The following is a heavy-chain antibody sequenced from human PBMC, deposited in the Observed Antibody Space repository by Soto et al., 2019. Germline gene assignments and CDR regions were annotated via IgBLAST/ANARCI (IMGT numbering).Heavy chain of an antibody. CDR1: GYTFASYA. CDR2: ISAYNGNT. J-gene: IGHJ4*02. CDR3: ARDPPPPDY. Sequence: QVQLVQSGAEVKKPGASVKVSCKASGYTFASYAISWMRQAPGQGLEWMGWISAYNGNTNYAQKLQGRVTMTTDTSASTGYMELRSLRSDDTAVYYCARDPPPPDYWGQGTLVTVSS. V-gene: IGHV1-18*01.